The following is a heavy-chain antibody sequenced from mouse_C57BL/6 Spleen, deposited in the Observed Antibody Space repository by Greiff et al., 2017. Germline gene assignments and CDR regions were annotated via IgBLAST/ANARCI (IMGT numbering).Heavy chain of an antibody. V-gene: IGHV3-6*01. CDR1: GYSITSGYY. D-gene: IGHD2-5*01. CDR3: ARELTYYSNYDAMDY. Sequence: EVKVEESGPGLVKPSQSLSLTCSVTGYSITSGYYWNWIRQFPGNKLEWMGYISYDGSNNYNPSLKNRISITRDTSKNQFFLKLNSVTTEDTATYYCARELTYYSNYDAMDYWGQGTSVTVSS. J-gene: IGHJ4*01. CDR2: ISYDGSN.